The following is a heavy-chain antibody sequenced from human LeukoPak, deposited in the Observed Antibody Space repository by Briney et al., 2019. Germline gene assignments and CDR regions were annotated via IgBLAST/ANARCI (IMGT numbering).Heavy chain of an antibody. Sequence: SETLSLTCTVSGGSISSYYWSWIRQPPGKGLEWIGYIYYSGSTNYNPSLKSRVTISVKTSKNQFSLNLSSVTAADTAVYYCAKSGGSGLIDYWGQGTLVTVSS. CDR1: GGSISSYY. D-gene: IGHD1-26*01. V-gene: IGHV4-59*08. J-gene: IGHJ4*02. CDR3: AKSGGSGLIDY. CDR2: IYYSGST.